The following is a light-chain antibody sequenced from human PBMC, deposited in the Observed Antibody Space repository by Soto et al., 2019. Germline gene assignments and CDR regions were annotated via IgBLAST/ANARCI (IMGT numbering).Light chain of an antibody. V-gene: IGLV2-14*03. CDR1: SSDVGRYNY. J-gene: IGLJ1*01. CDR2: DVS. CDR3: TSHKSTRTLDV. Sequence: QSALTQPASVSGSPGQSITISCTGTSSDVGRYNYVSWYQQHPGKAPRLLIYDVSNRPSGVSNRFSGSKSGNTASLTISGLQAEDEADYYCTSHKSTRTLDVFGTGTKLTVL.